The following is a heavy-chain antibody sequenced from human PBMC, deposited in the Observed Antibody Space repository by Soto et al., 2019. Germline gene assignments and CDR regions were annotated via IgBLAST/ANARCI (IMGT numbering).Heavy chain of an antibody. CDR1: GGSISSSSYY. CDR2: IYYSGST. V-gene: IGHV4-39*01. Sequence: ETLSLTCTVSGGSISSSSYYWGWIRQPPGKGLEWIGSIYYSGSTYYNPSLKSRVTISVDTSKNQFSLKLSSVTAADTAVYYCARRTQLYYDSSGYYFDYWGQGTLVTVSS. D-gene: IGHD3-22*01. CDR3: ARRTQLYYDSSGYYFDY. J-gene: IGHJ4*02.